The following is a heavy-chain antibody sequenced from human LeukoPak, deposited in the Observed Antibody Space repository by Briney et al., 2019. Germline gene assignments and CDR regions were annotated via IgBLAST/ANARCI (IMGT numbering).Heavy chain of an antibody. Sequence: SETLPLTCIGCGCFISRYLWSWLRQPAAKGLEGIGRMYTSGRTNCNPSLKSRVIMSVDTSKNQFSLNLSSVTAADTAVYYCAREPSTAAGTGRPFDYWGQGTLVTVSS. CDR3: AREPSTAAGTGRPFDY. CDR2: MYTSGRT. V-gene: IGHV4-4*07. D-gene: IGHD6-13*01. CDR1: GCFISRYL. J-gene: IGHJ4*02.